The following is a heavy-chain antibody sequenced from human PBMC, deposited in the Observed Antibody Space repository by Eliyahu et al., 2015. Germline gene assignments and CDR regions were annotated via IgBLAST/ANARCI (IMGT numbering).Heavy chain of an antibody. CDR1: GFXFXSYG. Sequence: QVQLVESGGGVVQPGRSLRLSCAASGFXFXSYGMXWVRQAPGKGLEWVAVISYDGSNKYYADSVKGRFTISRDNSKNTLYLQMNSLRAEDTAVYYCAKDRGLAVAGLIDRYYFDYWGQGTLVTVSS. CDR2: ISYDGSNK. D-gene: IGHD6-19*01. CDR3: AKDRGLAVAGLIDRYYFDY. J-gene: IGHJ4*02. V-gene: IGHV3-30*18.